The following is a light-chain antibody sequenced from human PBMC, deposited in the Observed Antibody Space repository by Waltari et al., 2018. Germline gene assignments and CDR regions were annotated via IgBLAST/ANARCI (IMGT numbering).Light chain of an antibody. CDR2: SNY. CDR1: RPDIGSSA. CDR3: AAWTDRLNGPYV. J-gene: IGLJ1*01. V-gene: IGLV1-44*01. Sequence: HSVLTQPPSASGTPGQRVTISCSGLRPDIGSSAVNWHQQLPGTAPRLLIYSNYRRPSGVPDRFSGSKSGTSASLAIGGLQSEDEADYYCAAWTDRLNGPYVFGTGTKVTVL.